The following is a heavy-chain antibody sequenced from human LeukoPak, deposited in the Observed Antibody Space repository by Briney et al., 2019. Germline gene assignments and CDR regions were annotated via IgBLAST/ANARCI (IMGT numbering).Heavy chain of an antibody. CDR2: IYYSGSA. V-gene: IGHV4-30-4*08. CDR1: GGSISSGDYY. CDR3: AREGRTTLDAFDI. Sequence: SQTLSLTCTVSGGSISSGDYYWSWIRQPPGKGLEWLGYIYYSGSAYYNPSLKSRVTISVDTSKNQFSLKLSSVTAADTAVYYCAREGRTTLDAFDIWGQGTMVTVSS. J-gene: IGHJ3*02. D-gene: IGHD2/OR15-2a*01.